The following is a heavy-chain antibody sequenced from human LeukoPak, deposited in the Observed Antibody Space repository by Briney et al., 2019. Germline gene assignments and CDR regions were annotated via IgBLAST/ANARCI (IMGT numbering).Heavy chain of an antibody. D-gene: IGHD2-2*01. CDR1: GFTFNDFA. CDR3: AKEDIVVVPAAI. V-gene: IGHV3-23*01. CDR2: ISGSGGST. J-gene: IGHJ4*02. Sequence: RGSLRLSCRASGFTFNDFAMSWARQAPGKGLEWVSAISGSGGSTYYADSVKGRFTISRDNSKNTLYLQMNSLRAEDTAVYYCAKEDIVVVPAAIWGQGTLVTVSS.